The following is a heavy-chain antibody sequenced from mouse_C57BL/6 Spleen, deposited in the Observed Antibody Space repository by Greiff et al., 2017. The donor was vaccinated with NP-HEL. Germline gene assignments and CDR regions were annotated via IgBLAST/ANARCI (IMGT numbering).Heavy chain of an antibody. CDR3: AREDYDYGDAMDY. Sequence: QVQLQQSGAELVKPGASVKISCKASGYAFSSYWMNWVKQRPGKGLEWIGQIYPGDGDTNYNGKFKGKATLTADKSSSTAYMQLSSLTSEDSAVYFCAREDYDYGDAMDYWGQGTSVTVSS. CDR2: IYPGDGDT. D-gene: IGHD2-4*01. V-gene: IGHV1-80*01. CDR1: GYAFSSYW. J-gene: IGHJ4*01.